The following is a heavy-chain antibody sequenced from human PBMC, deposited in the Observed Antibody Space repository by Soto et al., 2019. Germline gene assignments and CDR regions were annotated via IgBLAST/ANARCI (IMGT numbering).Heavy chain of an antibody. CDR1: GASFSGFY. CDR3: ARGVSVTLAVQGGAPDKNYFDS. V-gene: IGHV4-34*04. D-gene: IGHD1-26*01. J-gene: IGHJ4*02. CDR2: IDHSGIT. Sequence: SETLSLTCAVSGASFSGFYWSWIRQSPGKGLEWIGEIDHSGITNHNTALKSRATMSVDTSKNQFSLKLRSVTAADTAVYYCARGVSVTLAVQGGAPDKNYFDSWSQGTLVTVSS.